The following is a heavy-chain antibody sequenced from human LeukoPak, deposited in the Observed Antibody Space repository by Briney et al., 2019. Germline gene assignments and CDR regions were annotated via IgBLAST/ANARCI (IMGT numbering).Heavy chain of an antibody. Sequence: GGSLRLSCAASGFTFSSYGMHWVRQAPGKGLEWVAFIRYDGSNKYYADSVKGRFTISRDNAKNSLYLQMNSLRAEDTAVYYCARGGRDGYNNWGQGTLVTVSS. CDR3: ARGGRDGYNN. D-gene: IGHD5-24*01. CDR2: IRYDGSNK. CDR1: GFTFSSYG. J-gene: IGHJ4*02. V-gene: IGHV3-30*02.